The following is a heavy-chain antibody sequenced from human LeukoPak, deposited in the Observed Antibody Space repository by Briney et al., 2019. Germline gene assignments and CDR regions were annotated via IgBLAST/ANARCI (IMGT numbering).Heavy chain of an antibody. CDR1: SYSFNRYG. CDR3: ARSGRGTYYYFDL. D-gene: IGHD5-12*01. Sequence: ASGKVSCKASSYSFNRYGISWVRQAPGQGLEWMGRISGYNGNTNHAQKFLGRVSMTADTSTSTAYMELRSLTSDDTAVYYCARSGRGTYYYFDLWGQGTLVTVSS. V-gene: IGHV1-18*01. J-gene: IGHJ4*02. CDR2: ISGYNGNT.